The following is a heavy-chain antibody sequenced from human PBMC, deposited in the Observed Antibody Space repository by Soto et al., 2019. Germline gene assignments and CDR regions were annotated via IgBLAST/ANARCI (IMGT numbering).Heavy chain of an antibody. CDR3: ARVSGSYYYGMDV. CDR1: CGPISNSKW. CDR2: IYHSGST. J-gene: IGHJ6*02. V-gene: IGHV4-4*02. Sequence: ASETPSLTRTVSCGPISNSKWWNLVRQPPGKGLEWIGEIYHSGSTNYNPSLKSRVTISVDKSKNQFSLKLNSVTAADTAVYYCARVSGSYYYGMDVWGQGTTVTVSS.